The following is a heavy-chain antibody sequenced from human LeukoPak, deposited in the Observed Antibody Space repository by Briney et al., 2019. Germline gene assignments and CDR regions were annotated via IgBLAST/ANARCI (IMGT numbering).Heavy chain of an antibody. D-gene: IGHD3-10*01. V-gene: IGHV1-46*01. CDR2: TNPSGGST. Sequence: ASVKVSCKASGYTFTGYYMHWVRQAPGQGLEWMGITNPSGGSTTYAQKFQGRVTMTRDTSTSTVYMELSSLRSEDTAVYYCARGLPMVRGAIVNWFDPWGQGTLVTVSS. CDR3: ARGLPMVRGAIVNWFDP. CDR1: GYTFTGYY. J-gene: IGHJ5*02.